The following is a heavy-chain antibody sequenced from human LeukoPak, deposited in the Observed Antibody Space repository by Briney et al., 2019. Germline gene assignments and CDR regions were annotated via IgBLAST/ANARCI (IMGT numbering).Heavy chain of an antibody. J-gene: IGHJ4*02. V-gene: IGHV3-23*01. CDR1: GFTFSSYA. Sequence: GGSLRLSCAASGFTFSSYAMSWVRQAPGKGLEWVSAISGRGVSTYYADSVKGRFAISRDNTKNTLYLQMNSLRAEDTAVYYCARDLNWGASDYWGQGTLVTVSS. CDR2: ISGRGVST. CDR3: ARDLNWGASDY. D-gene: IGHD7-27*01.